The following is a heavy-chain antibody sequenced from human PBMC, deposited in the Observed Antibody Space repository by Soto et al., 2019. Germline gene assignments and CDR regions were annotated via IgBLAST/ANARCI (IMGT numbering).Heavy chain of an antibody. CDR2: IYHSGST. J-gene: IGHJ4*02. CDR1: GGSISSSNW. CDR3: ALRVGNTGAFDY. Sequence: QVQLQESGPGLVKPSGTLSLTCAVSGGSISSSNWWSWVRQPPGKGLEWIGEIYHSGSTNYNPSLQSRXXIXVXXSTHQFSLNLSSVTAADTAVYYCALRVGNTGAFDYWGQGTLVTVSS. V-gene: IGHV4-4*02. D-gene: IGHD1-26*01.